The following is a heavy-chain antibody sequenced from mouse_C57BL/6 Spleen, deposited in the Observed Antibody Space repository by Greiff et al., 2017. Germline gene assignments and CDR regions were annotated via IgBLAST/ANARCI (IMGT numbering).Heavy chain of an antibody. D-gene: IGHD4-1*01. CDR1: GFSLTSYG. V-gene: IGHV2-6-1*01. J-gene: IGHJ3*01. Sequence: VNLVESGPGLVAPSQSLSITCTVSGFSLTSYGVHWVRQPPGTGLEWLVVIWSDGSTTYNSALISRLSISKDNTKSQVFLKKNSLQTDDTAMYYCARHESGTLFAYWGQGTLVTVSA. CDR3: ARHESGTLFAY. CDR2: IWSDGST.